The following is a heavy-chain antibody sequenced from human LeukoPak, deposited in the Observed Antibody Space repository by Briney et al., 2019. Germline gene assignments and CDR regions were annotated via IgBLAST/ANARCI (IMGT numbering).Heavy chain of an antibody. CDR2: IIPILDVA. V-gene: IGHV1-69*04. J-gene: IGHJ6*02. CDR1: GGTFNTYA. Sequence: EASVKVSYKASGGTFNTYAITWVRQAPGQGLEWMGRIIPILDVADSAQRFKGRVTITADRSTSTVYMEPNSLRSEDTAIYYCARFPVRGYTYGSVIHHMDVWGQGTTVIVSS. CDR3: ARFPVRGYTYGSVIHHMDV. D-gene: IGHD5-18*01.